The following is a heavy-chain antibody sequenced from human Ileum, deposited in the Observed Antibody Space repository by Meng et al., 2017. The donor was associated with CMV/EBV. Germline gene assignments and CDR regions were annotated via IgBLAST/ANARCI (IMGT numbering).Heavy chain of an antibody. CDR1: GDSITSFY. CDR3: ARGPGGFGDFNFDY. CDR2: IYHGGST. J-gene: IGHJ4*02. D-gene: IGHD3-16*01. Sequence: GPLQAPGPGLLKPSETLSLTCTVSGDSITSFYWSCVRQPAGKALEWIGRIYHGGSTNYNPSLKSRVTLSVDTSKNQFSMRLTSVTAADTAVYYCARGPGGFGDFNFDYWGQGTLVTVSS. V-gene: IGHV4-4*07.